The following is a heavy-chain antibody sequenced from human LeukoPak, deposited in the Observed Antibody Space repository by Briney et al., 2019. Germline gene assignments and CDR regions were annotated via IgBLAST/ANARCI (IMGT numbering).Heavy chain of an antibody. Sequence: GGSVRVSCKASGGTFSSYAISWGRQALGQGVEWMGRIIPILGIANYAQKFQCTVTITAAKSTSTAYMELSSLRSEDTAVYYCATDGGGTSVSDYSGPGTLLTVSS. CDR2: IIPILGIA. D-gene: IGHD4-23*01. V-gene: IGHV1-69*04. CDR1: GGTFSSYA. J-gene: IGHJ4*02. CDR3: ATDGGGTSVSDY.